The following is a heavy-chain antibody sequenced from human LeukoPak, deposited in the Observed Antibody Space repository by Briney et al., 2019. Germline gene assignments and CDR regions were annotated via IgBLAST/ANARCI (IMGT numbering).Heavy chain of an antibody. J-gene: IGHJ5*02. CDR2: ISGSGGST. Sequence: SGGSLRLSCAASGFTFSSYAMSWVRQAPGKGLEWVSAISGSGGSTYYADSVKGRFTISRDNSKNTLYLQTNSLRAEDTAVYYCAKLMDCSSTSCPLDPWGQGTLVTVSS. CDR1: GFTFSSYA. V-gene: IGHV3-23*01. CDR3: AKLMDCSSTSCPLDP. D-gene: IGHD2-2*01.